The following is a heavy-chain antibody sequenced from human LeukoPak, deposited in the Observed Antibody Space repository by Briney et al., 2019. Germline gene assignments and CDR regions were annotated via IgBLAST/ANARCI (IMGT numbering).Heavy chain of an antibody. D-gene: IGHD2-15*01. CDR1: RFTFSSYA. CDR3: AKNSLMGVVAPFDY. Sequence: GGSLRLSCAASRFTFSSYAMSWVRQAPGKGLEWVSSISGSGGSTYDADSVKGRFTIPRDNSKNTVYLQMNSLRAEDTAVYYCAKNSLMGVVAPFDYWGQGALVTVSS. V-gene: IGHV3-23*01. CDR2: ISGSGGST. J-gene: IGHJ4*02.